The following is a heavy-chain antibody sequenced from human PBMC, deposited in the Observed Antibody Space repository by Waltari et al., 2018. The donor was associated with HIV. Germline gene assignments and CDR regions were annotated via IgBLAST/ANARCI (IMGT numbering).Heavy chain of an antibody. J-gene: IGHJ4*02. CDR3: ARDNSSIWYLVY. D-gene: IGHD6-13*01. V-gene: IGHV3-30*03. CDR1: GFRFSSYG. CDR2: ISDNGDNK. Sequence: QVLLEESGGGVVQPGRSLRLSCAASGFRFSSYGFHWVRQAPGKGVEGVALISDNGDNKYYADAVKGRFTIARDNSMDTLYLQMNSLRAEDSAVYYCARDNSSIWYLVYWGQGTLVSVSS.